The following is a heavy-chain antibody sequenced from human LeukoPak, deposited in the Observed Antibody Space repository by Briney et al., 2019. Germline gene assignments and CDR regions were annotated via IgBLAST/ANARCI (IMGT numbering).Heavy chain of an antibody. V-gene: IGHV1-24*01. D-gene: IGHD7-27*01. J-gene: IGHJ4*02. CDR2: FEHVAGET. Sequence: ASVKVSCKLSGYTPTELFMHWVRPAPEGGREWQEGFEHVAGETIYGQKYQRRVTMPEDTYTDKAHLERRRLSSEDTAVYYCAIPSGLLGDYWGQGNLVPVFS. CDR1: GYTPTELF. CDR3: AIPSGLLGDY.